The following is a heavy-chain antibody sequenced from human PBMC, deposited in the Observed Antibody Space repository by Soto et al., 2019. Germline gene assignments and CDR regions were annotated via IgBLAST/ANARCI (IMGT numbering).Heavy chain of an antibody. CDR2: IYYSGST. CDR3: ARGVVVTAISGFFDY. D-gene: IGHD2-21*02. V-gene: IGHV4-59*01. CDR1: GGSISSYY. Sequence: SETLSLTCTVSGGSISSYYWSWIRQPPGKGLEWIGYIYYSGSTNYNPSLKSRVTISVDTSKNQFSLKLSSVTAADTAVYYCARGVVVTAISGFFDYWGQGTLVTVS. J-gene: IGHJ4*02.